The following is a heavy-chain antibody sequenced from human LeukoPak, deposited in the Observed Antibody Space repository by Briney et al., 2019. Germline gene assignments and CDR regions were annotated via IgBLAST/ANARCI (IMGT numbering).Heavy chain of an antibody. V-gene: IGHV4-39*01. CDR2: IYYSGST. CDR3: ARGRRQLGWVP. Sequence: SETLSLTCTVSGGSISSGGYYWSWIRQHPGKGLEWIGSIYYSGSTYYNPSLKSRVTISVDTSKNQFSLKLSSVTAADTAVYYCARGRRQLGWVPWGQGTLVTVSS. J-gene: IGHJ4*02. CDR1: GGSISSGGYY. D-gene: IGHD6-6*01.